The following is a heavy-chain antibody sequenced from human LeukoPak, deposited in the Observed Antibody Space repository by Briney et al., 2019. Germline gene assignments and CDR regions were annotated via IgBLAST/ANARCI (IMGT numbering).Heavy chain of an antibody. CDR3: ARSLVGYSYGYDY. Sequence: SETLSLTCTVSGGSISSGDYYWSWIRQPPGKGLEWIGYIYYSGSTYYNPSLKSRVTISVDTSKNQFSLKLSSVTAADTAVYYCARSLVGYSYGYDYWGRGTLVTVSS. CDR2: IYYSGST. V-gene: IGHV4-30-4*08. J-gene: IGHJ4*02. D-gene: IGHD5-18*01. CDR1: GGSISSGDYY.